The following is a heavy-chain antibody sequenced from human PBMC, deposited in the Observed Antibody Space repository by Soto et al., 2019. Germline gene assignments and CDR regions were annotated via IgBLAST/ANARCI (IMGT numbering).Heavy chain of an antibody. CDR2: ISSSSSYI. CDR1: GFTFSSYS. J-gene: IGHJ3*02. Sequence: EVQLVESGGGLVKPGGSLRLSCAASGFTFSSYSMIWVRQAPGKGLEWVSSISSSSSYIYYADSVKGRFTISRDNAKNSLYLQMNSLRAEDTAVYYCARGYHYYDSSGYDKWDAFDIWGQGTMVTVSS. V-gene: IGHV3-21*01. CDR3: ARGYHYYDSSGYDKWDAFDI. D-gene: IGHD3-22*01.